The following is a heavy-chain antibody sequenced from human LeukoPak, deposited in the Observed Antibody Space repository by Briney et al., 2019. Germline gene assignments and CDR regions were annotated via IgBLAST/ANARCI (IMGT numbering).Heavy chain of an antibody. D-gene: IGHD3-10*01. CDR3: TRDVRGVTANWFDP. V-gene: IGHV3-49*04. CDR2: IRSNAYGGTT. J-gene: IGHJ5*02. CDR1: GFTFGDYT. Sequence: PGGSLRLSCTASGFTFGDYTMSWVRQAPGKGLEWVGFIRSNAYGGTTEYAASVKGRFTISRDDSKSIAYLHMNSLKTEDTALYYCTRDVRGVTANWFDPWGQGTLVTVSS.